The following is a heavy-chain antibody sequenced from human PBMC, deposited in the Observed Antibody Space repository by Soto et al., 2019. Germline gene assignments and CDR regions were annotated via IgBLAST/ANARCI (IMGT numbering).Heavy chain of an antibody. CDR1: GGSMTSYY. CDR2: IYTSGGT. V-gene: IGHV4-4*07. Sequence: SETLSLTCSVSGGSMTSYYWSWIRQPAGKGLEWIGRIYTSGGTNYNPSLKSRVTMSRDTSKKQISLKLSSVTAADTAVYYCARGAVTGVDYGLDVWGQGTTVTVSS. J-gene: IGHJ6*02. CDR3: ARGAVTGVDYGLDV. D-gene: IGHD4-4*01.